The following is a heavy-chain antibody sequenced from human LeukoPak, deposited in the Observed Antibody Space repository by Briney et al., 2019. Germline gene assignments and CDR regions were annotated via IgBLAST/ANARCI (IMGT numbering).Heavy chain of an antibody. CDR1: GGSISSYY. V-gene: IGHV4-59*08. Sequence: PSETLSLTCTVSGGSISSYYWSWLRQPPGKGLEWIGYIYYSGSTNYNPSLKSRVTISVDTSKNQFSLKLSSVTAADTAVYYCARGRGGYSYGTIDYWGQGTLVTVSS. D-gene: IGHD5-18*01. CDR2: IYYSGST. J-gene: IGHJ4*02. CDR3: ARGRGGYSYGTIDY.